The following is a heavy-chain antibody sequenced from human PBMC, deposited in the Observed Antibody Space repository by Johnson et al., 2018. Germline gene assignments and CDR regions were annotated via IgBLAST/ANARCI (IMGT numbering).Heavy chain of an antibody. CDR1: GLTFSDYA. CDR2: ISDSGGGT. V-gene: IGHV3-23*01. Sequence: QLQESGGGLVLPGGSLRLSYAASGLTFSDYAMSWVRQAPGKGLEWVSTISDSGGGTYYADSVKGRFPISRDNSKNTLYLQMNSLRAEDTAVYYCETAMGPPDAFDIWGQGTMVTVSS. D-gene: IGHD3-10*01. CDR3: ETAMGPPDAFDI. J-gene: IGHJ3*02.